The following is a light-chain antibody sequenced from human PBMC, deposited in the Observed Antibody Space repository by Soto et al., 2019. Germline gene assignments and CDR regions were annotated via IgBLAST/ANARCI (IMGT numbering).Light chain of an antibody. Sequence: IQLTQSPSSLSASVGDRVTITCRASQGIGSYLAWYQQKPRKAPKLLIYAASTLQSGVPSRFSGSGSGTDFTLTISCLQSEDFATYYCLQHNGYPRTFGQGTKVDIK. J-gene: IGKJ1*01. CDR2: AAS. V-gene: IGKV1-9*01. CDR3: LQHNGYPRT. CDR1: QGIGSY.